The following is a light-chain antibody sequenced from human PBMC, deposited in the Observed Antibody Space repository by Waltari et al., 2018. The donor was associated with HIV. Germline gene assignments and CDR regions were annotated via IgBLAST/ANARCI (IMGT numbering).Light chain of an antibody. CDR1: KLGNKY. V-gene: IGLV3-1*01. J-gene: IGLJ2*01. CDR3: QAWDSGLVV. CDR2: QDN. Sequence: SYDLTPPPSVSVSPGQTASITCSGDKLGNKYACWYQQQPGQSPVVVIYQDNKRPSGIPERFSGSNSGNTATLTISGTQAMDEADYYCQAWDSGLVVFGGGTKLTVL.